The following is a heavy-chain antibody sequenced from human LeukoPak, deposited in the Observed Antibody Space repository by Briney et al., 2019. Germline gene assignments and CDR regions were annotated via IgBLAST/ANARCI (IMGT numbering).Heavy chain of an antibody. J-gene: IGHJ6*04. V-gene: IGHV4-34*01. CDR2: INHSGSA. Sequence: PSETLSLTCAVYGGSFSGYYWSWIRQSPGKGLEWIGEINHSGSATYNPSLKSRVTISVDTSKNQFSLKLSSVTAADTAVYYCARFQRIFGVDTPGLDVWGKGTTVTVSS. D-gene: IGHD3-3*01. CDR3: ARFQRIFGVDTPGLDV. CDR1: GGSFSGYY.